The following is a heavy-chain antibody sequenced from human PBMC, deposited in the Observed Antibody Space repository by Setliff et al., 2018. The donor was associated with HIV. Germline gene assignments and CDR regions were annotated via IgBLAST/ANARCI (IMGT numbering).Heavy chain of an antibody. CDR2: MTPYSGNT. J-gene: IGHJ3*02. D-gene: IGHD7-27*01. CDR1: GGTFTNSA. Sequence: ASVKVSCKASGGTFTNSAIGWVRQAPGQGLEWMGWMTPYSGNTGYAQKFQGRVSMTRNTSISTAYMELSSLRSEDTAVYYCARIPTGGAFDIWGQGTVVTVSS. CDR3: ARIPTGGAFDI. V-gene: IGHV1-8*02.